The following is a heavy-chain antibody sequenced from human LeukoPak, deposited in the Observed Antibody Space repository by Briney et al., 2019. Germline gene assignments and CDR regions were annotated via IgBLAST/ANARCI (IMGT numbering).Heavy chain of an antibody. CDR2: INHSGST. D-gene: IGHD3-10*01. Sequence: SETLSLTCAVYGGSFSGYYWSWIRQPPGKGLEWIGEINHSGSTNYNPSLKSRVTISVDTSKNQFSLKLSSVTAADTAVYYCARGSWGSGSYYFDYWGQGTLVTVSS. V-gene: IGHV4-34*01. CDR1: GGSFSGYY. CDR3: ARGSWGSGSYYFDY. J-gene: IGHJ4*02.